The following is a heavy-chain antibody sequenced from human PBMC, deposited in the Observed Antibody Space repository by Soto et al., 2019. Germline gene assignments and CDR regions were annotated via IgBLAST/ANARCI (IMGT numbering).Heavy chain of an antibody. D-gene: IGHD5-12*01. CDR1: GGTFSNYP. Sequence: QVQLVQSGAEVKKPGSSVKVSCKASGGTFSNYPISWVRQAPGQGLEWMGGIIPIFGTVNYAQKFQGRVTITADESTSTAYMGLSSLRSEDTAVYYRARGNHRWLQLGYFDLWGRGTLVTVSS. CDR3: ARGNHRWLQLGYFDL. V-gene: IGHV1-69*12. CDR2: IIPIFGTV. J-gene: IGHJ2*01.